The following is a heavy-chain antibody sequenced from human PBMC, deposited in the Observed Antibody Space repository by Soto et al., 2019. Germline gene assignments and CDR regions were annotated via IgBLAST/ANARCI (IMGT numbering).Heavy chain of an antibody. CDR3: ARHMIYYYGMDV. J-gene: IGHJ6*02. Sequence: QLQLQESGPGLVKPSETLSLTCTVSGGSISSSSYYWGWIRQPPGKGLEWIGSIYYSGSTYYNPSLKSRVTISVDTSKNQFSLKLSSVTAADTAVYYCARHMIYYYGMDVWGQGTTVTVSS. D-gene: IGHD3-16*01. V-gene: IGHV4-39*01. CDR2: IYYSGST. CDR1: GGSISSSSYY.